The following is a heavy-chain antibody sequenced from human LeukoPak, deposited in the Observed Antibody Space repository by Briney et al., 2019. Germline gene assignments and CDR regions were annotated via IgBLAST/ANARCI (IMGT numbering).Heavy chain of an antibody. V-gene: IGHV4-39*01. CDR3: ARLEYYDSSARYWYFDL. CDR2: IYYSGGT. D-gene: IGHD3-22*01. Sequence: SEALSLTCSVSGGSISSGTYHWAWIRQSPGEGLERIGNIYYSGGTYYKPSLKSRVTISVDTSKNQFSLKLSSVTAADTAVYYCARLEYYDSSARYWYFDLWGRGTLVTVSS. CDR1: GGSISSGTYH. J-gene: IGHJ2*01.